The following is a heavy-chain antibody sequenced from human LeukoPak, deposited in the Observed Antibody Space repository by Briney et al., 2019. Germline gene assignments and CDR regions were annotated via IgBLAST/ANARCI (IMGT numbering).Heavy chain of an antibody. D-gene: IGHD3-9*01. J-gene: IGHJ6*03. CDR3: ARSFALRYFDWLSSNYYYYMDV. CDR1: GYTFTGYY. CDR2: INPNSGGT. V-gene: IGHV1-2*02. Sequence: ASVKVSCKASGYTFTGYYMHWVRQAPGQGLEWMGWINPNSGGTNYAQKFQGRVTMTRDTSISTAYMELSRLRSDDTAVYYCARSFALRYFDWLSSNYYYYMDVWGKGTTVTVSS.